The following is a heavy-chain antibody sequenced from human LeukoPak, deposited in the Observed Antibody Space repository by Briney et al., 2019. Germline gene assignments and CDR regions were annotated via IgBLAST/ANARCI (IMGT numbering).Heavy chain of an antibody. CDR3: ARDLDYYGSGSSTYYFDY. CDR2: TYYRSKWYN. J-gene: IGHJ4*02. D-gene: IGHD3-10*01. Sequence: QTLSLTCAISGDSVSSNSAAWNWIRQSPSRGLEWLGRTYYRSKWYNDYAVSVKSRITINPDTSKNQFSLHLNSVTPEDTAVYFCARDLDYYGSGSSTYYFDYWGQGTLVTVSS. CDR1: GDSVSSNSAA. V-gene: IGHV6-1*01.